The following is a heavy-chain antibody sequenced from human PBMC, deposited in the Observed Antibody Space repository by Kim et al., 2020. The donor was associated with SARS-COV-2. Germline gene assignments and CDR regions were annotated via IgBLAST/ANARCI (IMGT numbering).Heavy chain of an antibody. CDR2: INTGNGNT. CDR1: GYIFTSYA. Sequence: ASVKVSCKASGYIFTSYAMHWVRQAPGQRLEWMGWINTGNGNTKYSQNFQGRVTISRDTSASTAYMDLSSLRSEDTAVYYCARARGSGYDYSDYWGQEPWSPSPQ. CDR3: ARARGSGYDYSDY. V-gene: IGHV1-3*04. D-gene: IGHD5-12*01. J-gene: IGHJ4*01.